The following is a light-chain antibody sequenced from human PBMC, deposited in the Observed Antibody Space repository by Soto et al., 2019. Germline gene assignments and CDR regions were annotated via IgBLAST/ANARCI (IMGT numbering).Light chain of an antibody. V-gene: IGKV3-20*01. CDR2: GAS. J-gene: IGKJ3*01. CDR1: QSVSSNY. Sequence: EIEMTQSPATLSLSPGDTATLSCRASQSVSSNYVAWFHQKPGQPPRLLIYGASSRDTGVPDRFSASGYGTDFTLTISSLQPEDFAVYYCQQYGRSPFTFGPGTKVDIK. CDR3: QQYGRSPFT.